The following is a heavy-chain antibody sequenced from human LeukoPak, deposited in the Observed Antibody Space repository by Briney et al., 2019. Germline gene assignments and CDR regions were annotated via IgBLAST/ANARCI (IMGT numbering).Heavy chain of an antibody. CDR2: INHSGST. V-gene: IGHV4-34*01. CDR3: ARGSYDYVWGSYRYGLDY. CDR1: GGSFSGYY. J-gene: IGHJ4*02. D-gene: IGHD3-16*02. Sequence: PSETLSLTCAVYGGSFSGYYWSWIRQPPGKGLEWIGEINHSGSTNYNPSLKSRVTISVDTPKNQFSLKLSSVTAADTAVYYCARGSYDYVWGSYRYGLDYWGQGTLVTVSS.